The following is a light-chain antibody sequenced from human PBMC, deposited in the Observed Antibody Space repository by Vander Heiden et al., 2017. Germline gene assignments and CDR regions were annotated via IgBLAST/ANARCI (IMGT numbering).Light chain of an antibody. V-gene: IGLV3-10*01. Sequence: SSELTQPASVSVSPGQTARITCSGDASPTKFAYWYQQKSGQAPVLVIFDDTKRTSGIPKRFSGSSSGTLATLTISGAQVDDEADYYCDSTDSSGNQGVFGGGTKVTVL. J-gene: IGLJ3*02. CDR2: DDT. CDR3: DSTDSSGNQGV. CDR1: ASPTKF.